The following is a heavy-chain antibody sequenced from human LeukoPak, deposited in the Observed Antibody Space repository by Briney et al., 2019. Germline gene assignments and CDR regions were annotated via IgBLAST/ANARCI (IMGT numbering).Heavy chain of an antibody. CDR1: GFTFSSFT. CDR2: ISGSSSSYI. Sequence: GGSLRLSCAASGFTFSSFTMNWVRQAPGKGLEWVSCISGSSSSYIYYADSVKGRFTISRDNAKNSLYLQMDSLRAEDTAVYYCARAVPGFDYWGQGNLVTVSS. V-gene: IGHV3-21*01. CDR3: ARAVPGFDY. J-gene: IGHJ4*02.